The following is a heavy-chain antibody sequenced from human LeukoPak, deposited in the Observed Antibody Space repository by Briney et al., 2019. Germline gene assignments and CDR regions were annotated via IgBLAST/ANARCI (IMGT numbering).Heavy chain of an antibody. CDR1: GFTFSSFA. CDR2: MSGDATNT. D-gene: IGHD6-13*01. Sequence: PGGSLRLSCAASGFTFSSFAMNWVRQAPGKGLEGVSSMSGDATNTYYADSVKGRFTISRDNSKNTLFLQMNSLRAEDTAVYYCAKRTSGSSWYYSDSWGQGTLGTVSS. V-gene: IGHV3-23*01. CDR3: AKRTSGSSWYYSDS. J-gene: IGHJ4*02.